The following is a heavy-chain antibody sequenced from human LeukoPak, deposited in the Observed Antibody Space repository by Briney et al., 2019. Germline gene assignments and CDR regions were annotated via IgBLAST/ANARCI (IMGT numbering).Heavy chain of an antibody. CDR1: GFTFSSYW. V-gene: IGHV3-48*01. D-gene: IGHD4-17*01. CDR3: ARATVTRWFDP. Sequence: GGSLRLSCAASGFTFSSYWMNWVRQAPGKGPEWISYISSSGDTKYYADSVKGRFTISRDNSKNTLYLQMNSLRAEDTAVYYCARATVTRWFDPWGQGTLVTVSS. CDR2: ISSSGDTK. J-gene: IGHJ5*02.